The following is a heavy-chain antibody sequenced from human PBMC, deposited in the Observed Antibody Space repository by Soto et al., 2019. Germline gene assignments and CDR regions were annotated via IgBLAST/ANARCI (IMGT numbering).Heavy chain of an antibody. D-gene: IGHD3-3*01. CDR1: GFSLRSGYY. J-gene: IGHJ4*02. V-gene: IGHV4-38-2*01. CDR2: IYRSGST. Sequence: PSETLSLTCGVSGFSLRSGYYWGWIRQPPGKGLEWIGSIYRSGSTSYNPSLKSRVTISVDTSKNQFSLKLTSVTAADTAVYYCAGSAFYQSPTDFDYWGQGTLVTVSS. CDR3: AGSAFYQSPTDFDY.